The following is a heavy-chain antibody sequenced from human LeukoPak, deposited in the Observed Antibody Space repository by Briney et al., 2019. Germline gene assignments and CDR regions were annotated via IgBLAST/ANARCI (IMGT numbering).Heavy chain of an antibody. V-gene: IGHV3-9*01. CDR1: GFTFSSYA. J-gene: IGHJ3*02. CDR3: AKPAAGGGAFDI. Sequence: GGSLRLSCAASGFTFSSYAMHWVRQAPGKGLEWVSGISWNSGSIGYADSVKGRFTISRDNAKNSLYLQMNSLRAEDTALYYCAKPAAGGGAFDIWGQGTMVTVSS. CDR2: ISWNSGSI.